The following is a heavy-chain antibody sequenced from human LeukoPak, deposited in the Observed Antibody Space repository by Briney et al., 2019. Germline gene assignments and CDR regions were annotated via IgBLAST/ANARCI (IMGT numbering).Heavy chain of an antibody. V-gene: IGHV3-43*02. D-gene: IGHD4-11*01. Sequence: GGSLRLSCAASGFTFDDYAMHWVRQAPGKGLEWASLISGDGGSTYYADSVKGRFTISRDNSKNSLYLQMNSLRTEDTALYYCAKDGSTRYYYYYMDVWGKGTTVTVSS. CDR1: GFTFDDYA. J-gene: IGHJ6*03. CDR2: ISGDGGST. CDR3: AKDGSTRYYYYYMDV.